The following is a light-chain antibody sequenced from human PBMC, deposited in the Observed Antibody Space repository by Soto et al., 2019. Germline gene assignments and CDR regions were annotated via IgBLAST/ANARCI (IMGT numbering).Light chain of an antibody. CDR2: WAS. CDR3: QQYYSIPYT. CDR1: QSILLRPNGRNT. Sequence: DIVMTQSPDSLAVSLGERATINCKASQSILLRPNGRNTLTWYQQKPGQPPRLLIYWASDREPGVPDRFSASGSGTDFTLTISSLQAEDVAVYYCQQYYSIPYTFGQGTKVEI. J-gene: IGKJ2*01. V-gene: IGKV4-1*01.